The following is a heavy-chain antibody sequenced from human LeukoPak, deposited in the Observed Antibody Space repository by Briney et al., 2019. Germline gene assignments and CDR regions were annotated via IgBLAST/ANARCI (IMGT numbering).Heavy chain of an antibody. CDR1: GFTVSSNY. CDR3: ARELNGYSSSWYDY. D-gene: IGHD6-13*01. J-gene: IGHJ4*02. V-gene: IGHV3-53*01. CDR2: IYSGGSP. Sequence: GVSLTLSCAASGFTVSSNYMSWVRQATGKGLEWVSLIYSGGSPYYADSGEGRFTISRDRSKDLLVFPMKNLRAEDTAVYYCARELNGYSSSWYDYWGQGTLVTVSS.